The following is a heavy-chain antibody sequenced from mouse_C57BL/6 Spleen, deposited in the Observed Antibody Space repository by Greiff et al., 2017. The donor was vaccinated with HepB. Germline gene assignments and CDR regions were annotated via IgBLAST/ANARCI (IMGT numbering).Heavy chain of an antibody. D-gene: IGHD2-3*01. CDR2: IDPEDGKT. CDR1: GFNIKDYY. J-gene: IGHJ1*03. V-gene: IGHV14-2*01. Sequence: VQLQQSGAELVKPGASVKLSCTASGFNIKDYYMHWVKQRTEQGLEWIGRIDPEDGKTKYAPKFQGKATITADTSSNTAYLQLSSLTSEDTAVYYCARADDGYPHWYFDVWGTGTTVTVSS. CDR3: ARADDGYPHWYFDV.